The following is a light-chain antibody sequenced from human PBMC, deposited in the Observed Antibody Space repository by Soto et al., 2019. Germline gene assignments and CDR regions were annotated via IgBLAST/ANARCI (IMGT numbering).Light chain of an antibody. V-gene: IGKV1-33*01. J-gene: IGKJ4*01. CDR1: QDITNS. CDR2: DAS. CDR3: QQYDNVSLT. Sequence: DIQMTQSPSSLSASVVERVTFTFQASQDITNSLNWYQQKPGRAPKLLIYDASNLEAGVPSRFSGGGSGTDFIFTISSLQPDDVATYYCQQYDNVSLTFGGGTKVDIK.